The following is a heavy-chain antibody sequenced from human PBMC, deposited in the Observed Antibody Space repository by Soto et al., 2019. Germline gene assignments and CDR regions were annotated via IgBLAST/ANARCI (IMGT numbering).Heavy chain of an antibody. CDR3: AGGIGGMIVVVKFRAFDI. J-gene: IGHJ3*02. D-gene: IGHD3-22*01. CDR1: GFTFSSYE. Sequence: GGSLRLSCAASGFTFSSYEMNWVRQAPGKWLEWVSYISSSGSTIYYADSVKGRFTISRDNAKNSLYLQMNSLRAEDTAVYYCAGGIGGMIVVVKFRAFDIWGQGXMVTV. V-gene: IGHV3-48*03. CDR2: ISSSGSTI.